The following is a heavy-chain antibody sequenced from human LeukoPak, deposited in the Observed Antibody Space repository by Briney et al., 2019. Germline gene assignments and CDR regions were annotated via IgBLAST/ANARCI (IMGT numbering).Heavy chain of an antibody. Sequence: ASVEVSCKASGYTFTGYYMHWVRQAPGQGLEWMGWINPNSGGTNYAQKFQGRVTMTRDTSISTAYMELSRLRSDDTAVYYCARGGYSSSWYGDNWFDPWGQGTLVTVSS. CDR1: GYTFTGYY. CDR3: ARGGYSSSWYGDNWFDP. V-gene: IGHV1-2*02. J-gene: IGHJ5*02. CDR2: INPNSGGT. D-gene: IGHD6-13*01.